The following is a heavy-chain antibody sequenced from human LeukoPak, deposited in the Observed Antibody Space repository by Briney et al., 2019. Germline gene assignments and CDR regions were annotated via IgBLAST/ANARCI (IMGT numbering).Heavy chain of an antibody. Sequence: GGSLRLSCAASGFTVSNTYMGWVRQAPGKGLEWVSVIYTDGNTFYADSVKGRFTLFRDNSKNTLYLQMNSLRAEDTAVYYCARYGGLWFGELFAREYYFDYWGQGTLVTVSS. D-gene: IGHD3-10*01. CDR3: ARYGGLWFGELFAREYYFDY. J-gene: IGHJ4*02. V-gene: IGHV3-53*01. CDR1: GFTVSNTY. CDR2: IYTDGNT.